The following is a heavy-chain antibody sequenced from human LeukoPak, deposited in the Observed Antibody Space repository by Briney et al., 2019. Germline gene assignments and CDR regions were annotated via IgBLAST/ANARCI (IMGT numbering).Heavy chain of an antibody. CDR2: INPNSGGT. Sequence: ASVKVSCKASGGTFSSYAISWVRQAPGQGLEWMGWINPNSGGTNYAQKFQGRVTMTRDTSISTAYMELSRLRSDDTAVYYCAREIAVAWFDPWGQGTLVTVSS. J-gene: IGHJ5*02. CDR1: GGTFSSYA. CDR3: AREIAVAWFDP. D-gene: IGHD6-19*01. V-gene: IGHV1-2*02.